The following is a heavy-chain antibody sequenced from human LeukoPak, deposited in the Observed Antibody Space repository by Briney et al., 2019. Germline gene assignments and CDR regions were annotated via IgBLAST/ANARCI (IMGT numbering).Heavy chain of an antibody. J-gene: IGHJ5*02. Sequence: SETLSLTCTVSGGSISGNYWSWIRQPPGKGLEWIGYVYKSGRTNYNPSLKSRATISGDTSKNQFSLNLSSVTAADTAVYYCARPLPEGWFDPWGQGTLVTVSS. V-gene: IGHV4-59*01. CDR1: GGSISGNY. CDR3: ARPLPEGWFDP. CDR2: VYKSGRT.